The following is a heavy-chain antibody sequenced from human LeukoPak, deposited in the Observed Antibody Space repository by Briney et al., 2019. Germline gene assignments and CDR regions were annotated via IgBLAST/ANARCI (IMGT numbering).Heavy chain of an antibody. CDR2: ISGGGGRT. Sequence: PGGSLRLSCAGSGFTFSNYAMNWVRQAPGKGLGCVSVISGGGGRTYYADSVKGRFTVSRDNSKNTMYLQMNSLRVEDTAVYYCAKARDPYDSSGSSDCWGQGTLVTVSS. CDR3: AKARDPYDSSGSSDC. D-gene: IGHD3-22*01. V-gene: IGHV3-23*01. CDR1: GFTFSNYA. J-gene: IGHJ4*02.